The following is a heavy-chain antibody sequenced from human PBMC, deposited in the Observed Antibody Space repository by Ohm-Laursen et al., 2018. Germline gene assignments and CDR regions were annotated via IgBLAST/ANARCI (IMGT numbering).Heavy chain of an antibody. V-gene: IGHV3-48*03. CDR1: GFTFSSYE. CDR3: ARGDSTPVAGNFDY. D-gene: IGHD6-19*01. J-gene: IGHJ4*02. CDR2: ISSSGSTI. Sequence: SLRLSCAASGFTFSSYEMNWVRQAPGKGLEWVSYISSSGSTIYYADSVKGRFTISRDNAKSSLYLQMNSLRAEDTAVYYCARGDSTPVAGNFDYWGQGTLVTVSS.